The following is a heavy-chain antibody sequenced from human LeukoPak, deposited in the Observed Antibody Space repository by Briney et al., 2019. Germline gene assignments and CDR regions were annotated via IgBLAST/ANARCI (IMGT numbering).Heavy chain of an antibody. CDR3: AKDPLRYFDWLSQLDY. J-gene: IGHJ4*02. D-gene: IGHD3-9*01. CDR2: ISGSGGST. CDR1: GFTFSSYA. Sequence: PGGSLRLSCAASGFTFSSYAMSWVRQAPGKGLEWVSAISGSGGSTYYADSVKGRFTISRDNSKNTLYLQMNSLRAEDTAVYYCAKDPLRYFDWLSQLDYWGQGTLVTVSS. V-gene: IGHV3-23*01.